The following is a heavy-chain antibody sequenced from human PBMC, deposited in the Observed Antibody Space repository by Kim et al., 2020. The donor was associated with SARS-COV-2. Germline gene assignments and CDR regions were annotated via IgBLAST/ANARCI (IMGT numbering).Heavy chain of an antibody. CDR1: GASSMTTYF. J-gene: IGHJ4*02. CDR3: ARADNRWGVGWLVVDR. D-gene: IGHD6-6*01. CDR2: VRYGGRT. V-gene: IGHV4-59*13. Sequence: SETLSLSCTVTGASSMTTYFWSWIRQPPGKGLEWIGHVRYGGRTNYTSSLKSRLTISLDTSKNQYSLKLTSVTAADTAIYFCARADNRWGVGWLVVDRWGQGSPVTVSS.